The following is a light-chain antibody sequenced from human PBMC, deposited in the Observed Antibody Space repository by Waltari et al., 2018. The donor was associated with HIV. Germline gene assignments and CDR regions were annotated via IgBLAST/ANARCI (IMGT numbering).Light chain of an antibody. V-gene: IGKV3-15*01. CDR3: QQYHDWPPIT. CDR2: GAS. J-gene: IGKJ5*01. Sequence: EVVLTQSPATLSVSPGERATLSCRASQSISSDLAWYQQRPGQAPRLLIYGASTRATGIPPRFSGSGSGTDFTLTISSLQSEDSAVYYCQQYHDWPPITFGRGTRLEIK. CDR1: QSISSD.